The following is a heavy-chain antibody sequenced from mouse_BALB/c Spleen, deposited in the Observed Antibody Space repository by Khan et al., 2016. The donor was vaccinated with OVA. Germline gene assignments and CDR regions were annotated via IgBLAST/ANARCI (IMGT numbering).Heavy chain of an antibody. V-gene: IGHV1-4*01. CDR1: GYTFTSYT. J-gene: IGHJ3*01. D-gene: IGHD1-1*01. CDR2: NNPSSDYT. CDR3: ATAEAYSSSRAWFAY. Sequence: QMQLVESGAELVRPGDSLKMSCKASGYTFTSYTMYWVKQRPGQGLELIGYNNPSSDYTNYNHNVKDKATLTADKSSSTAYLQLSSLTSEDSAVYYYATAEAYSSSRAWFAYWGQGTMLTVSA.